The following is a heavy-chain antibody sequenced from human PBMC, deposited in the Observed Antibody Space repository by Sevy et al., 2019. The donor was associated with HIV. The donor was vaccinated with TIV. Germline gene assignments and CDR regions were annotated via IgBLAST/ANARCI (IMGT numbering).Heavy chain of an antibody. V-gene: IGHV1-3*01. J-gene: IGHJ4*02. CDR2: INVGNGNT. CDR3: ARDQTAARKGLDY. D-gene: IGHD2-15*01. Sequence: ASVKVSCKASGYTFTNYALHWVRQAPGQSLAWMGWINVGNGNTRYSQKFQDRFTITRGTSASTAYMELNSLTSEDTAVYYCARDQTAARKGLDYWGQGTLVTVSS. CDR1: GYTFTNYA.